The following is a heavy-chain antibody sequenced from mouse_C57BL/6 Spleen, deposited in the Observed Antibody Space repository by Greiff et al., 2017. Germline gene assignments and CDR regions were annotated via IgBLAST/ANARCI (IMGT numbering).Heavy chain of an antibody. CDR2: IDPSDSST. D-gene: IGHD2-1*01. V-gene: IGHV1-59*01. CDR1: GYTFTSYW. CDR3: ARRGNYWYFDV. Sequence: QVQLQQPGAELARPGTSVKLSCKASGYTFTSYWLHWVKQRPGQGLEWIGVIDPSDSSTNYNQKLKGKATLTVDTSSSTSYMQLSSLTSEDSAVYYCARRGNYWYFDVWGTGTTVTVSS. J-gene: IGHJ1*03.